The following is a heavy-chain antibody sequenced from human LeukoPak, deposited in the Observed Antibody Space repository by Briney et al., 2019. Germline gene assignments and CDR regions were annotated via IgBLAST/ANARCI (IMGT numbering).Heavy chain of an antibody. CDR2: MNPNSGNT. D-gene: IGHD3-3*01. J-gene: IGHJ6*02. Sequence: ASVKVSCKASGGTFSSYAISWVRQATGQGLEWMGWMNPNSGNTGYAQKFQGRVTMTRNTSISTAYMELSSLRSEDTAVYSCARGQEGYDFWSVYYYYGMDVWGQGTTVTVSS. V-gene: IGHV1-8*02. CDR3: ARGQEGYDFWSVYYYYGMDV. CDR1: GGTFSSYA.